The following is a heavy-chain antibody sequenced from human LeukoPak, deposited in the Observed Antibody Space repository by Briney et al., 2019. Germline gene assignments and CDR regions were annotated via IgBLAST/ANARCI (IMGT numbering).Heavy chain of an antibody. CDR3: ARHLMPPTVTTWGAFDI. Sequence: SETLSLTCTVSGGSISSYYWSWIRQPPGKGLEWIGYIYYSGSTNYNPSLKSRVTISVDTSKNQFSLKLSSVTAADTAVYYRARHLMPPTVTTWGAFDIWGQGTVVTVSS. V-gene: IGHV4-59*08. D-gene: IGHD4-17*01. J-gene: IGHJ3*02. CDR1: GGSISSYY. CDR2: IYYSGST.